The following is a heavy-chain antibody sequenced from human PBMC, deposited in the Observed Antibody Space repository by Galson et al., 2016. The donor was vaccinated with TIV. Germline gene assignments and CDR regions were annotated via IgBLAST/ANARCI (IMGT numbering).Heavy chain of an antibody. CDR1: GFNFGTYG. J-gene: IGHJ4*02. V-gene: IGHV3-30*12. CDR2: IGHDGNWK. D-gene: IGHD2-15*01. Sequence: SLRISCAASGFNFGTYGMHWVRQAPGKGLEWVAIIGHDGNWKAHADSVKGRFTVSRDNSKNTLFLQIDSLRVEDTAVYFCARDFRVGWYCDYWGQGTLVTVSS. CDR3: ARDFRVGWYCDY.